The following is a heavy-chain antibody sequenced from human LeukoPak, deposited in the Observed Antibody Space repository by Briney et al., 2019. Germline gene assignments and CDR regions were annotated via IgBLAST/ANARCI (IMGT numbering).Heavy chain of an antibody. J-gene: IGHJ4*02. CDR2: IIPILGIA. D-gene: IGHD6-13*01. Sequence: SVKVSCKASGGTFSSYAISWVRQAPGQGLEWMGRIIPILGIANYAQKFQGRVTITADKSTSTAYMELSSLRSEDTAVYYCARAGYSSSWYNYRGQGTLVTVSS. V-gene: IGHV1-69*04. CDR1: GGTFSSYA. CDR3: ARAGYSSSWYNY.